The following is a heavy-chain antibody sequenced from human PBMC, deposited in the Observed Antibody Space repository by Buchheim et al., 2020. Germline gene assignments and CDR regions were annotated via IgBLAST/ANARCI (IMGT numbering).Heavy chain of an antibody. J-gene: IGHJ4*02. V-gene: IGHV1-46*01. CDR3: ARGTLSRPSTSSGSYVNYFDY. CDR1: GYTFTSYY. CDR2: INPSGGST. Sequence: QVQLVQSGAEVKKPGASVKVSCKASGYTFTSYYMHWVRQAPGQGLEWMGIINPSGGSTSYAQKFQGRVTMTRDTSTSTVYMELSSLRSEDTAVYYCARGTLSRPSTSSGSYVNYFDYWGQGTL. D-gene: IGHD1-26*01.